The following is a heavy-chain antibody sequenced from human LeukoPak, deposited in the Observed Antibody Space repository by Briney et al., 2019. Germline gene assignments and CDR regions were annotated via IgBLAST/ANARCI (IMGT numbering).Heavy chain of an antibody. CDR3: ATGPPLGPGF. Sequence: SETLSLTCTVSGGSISGSGYYWAWIRQPPEKGLEWIGSIYYSGTTYFNPSLKSRITISIDTSKNQFSLKLTSVTAADTAVYYCATGPPLGPGFWGQGTPVTVST. D-gene: IGHD7-27*01. J-gene: IGHJ4*02. CDR1: GGSISGSGYY. CDR2: IYYSGTT. V-gene: IGHV4-39*01.